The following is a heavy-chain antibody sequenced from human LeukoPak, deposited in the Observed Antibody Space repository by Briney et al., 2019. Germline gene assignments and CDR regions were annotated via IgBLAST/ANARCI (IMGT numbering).Heavy chain of an antibody. Sequence: GGSLRLSCAASGFTFSDHAMNWVRQAPGKGLEWVSGISAGGRSTYYTDSVKGRFTISRDNSKNTLSLQMKSLRTEDTAVYYCAKDYSGDEFGYFYGMDVWGQGTTVTVSS. V-gene: IGHV3-23*01. J-gene: IGHJ6*02. CDR2: ISAGGRST. CDR3: AKDYSGDEFGYFYGMDV. D-gene: IGHD1-26*01. CDR1: GFTFSDHA.